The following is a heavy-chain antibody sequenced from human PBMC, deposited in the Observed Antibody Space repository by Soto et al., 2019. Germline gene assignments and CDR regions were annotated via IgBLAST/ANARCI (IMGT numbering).Heavy chain of an antibody. CDR1: GFTFSSYS. D-gene: IGHD6-13*01. J-gene: IGHJ6*03. V-gene: IGHV3-21*01. Sequence: GGSLRLSCAASGFTFSSYSMNWVRQAPGKGLEWVSSISSSSSYIYYADSVKGRFTISRDNAKNSLYLQMNSLRAEDTAVYYCARVRSSRTPMRYYYYYMDVWGKGTTVTVSS. CDR2: ISSSSSYI. CDR3: ARVRSSRTPMRYYYYYMDV.